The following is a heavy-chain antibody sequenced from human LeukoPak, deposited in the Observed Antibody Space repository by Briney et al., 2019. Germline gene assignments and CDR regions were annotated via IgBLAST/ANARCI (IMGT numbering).Heavy chain of an antibody. CDR2: INHSGST. CDR3: ARGGQVVGATRTYYFDY. Sequence: SETLSLTCAVYGGSFSGYYWSWIRQPPGKGLEWIGEINHSGSTNYNPSLESRVTISVDTSKNQFSLKLSPVTAADTAVYYCARGGQVVGATRTYYFDYWGQGTLVTVSS. V-gene: IGHV4-34*01. CDR1: GGSFSGYY. D-gene: IGHD1-26*01. J-gene: IGHJ4*02.